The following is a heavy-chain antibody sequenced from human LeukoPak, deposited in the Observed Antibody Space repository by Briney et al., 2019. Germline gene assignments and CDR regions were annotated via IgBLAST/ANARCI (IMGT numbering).Heavy chain of an antibody. V-gene: IGHV4-39*07. D-gene: IGHD2-15*01. Sequence: SETLSLTCTVSGGSISSSSYYWGWIRQPPGKGLEWIESNYYSGSIYYNPSLKSRVTISVDTSKNQFSLKLSSVTAADTAVYYCARGLVDYFDYWGQGTLVTVSS. CDR1: GGSISSSSYY. CDR2: NYYSGSI. J-gene: IGHJ4*02. CDR3: ARGLVDYFDY.